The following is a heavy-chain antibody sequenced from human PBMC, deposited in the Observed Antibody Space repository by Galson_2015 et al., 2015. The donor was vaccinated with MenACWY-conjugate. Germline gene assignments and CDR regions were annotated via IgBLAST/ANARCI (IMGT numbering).Heavy chain of an antibody. CDR1: GFTFNTYN. CDR3: ARDRHYSDYTSND. J-gene: IGHJ3*01. V-gene: IGHV3-48*03. D-gene: IGHD4-11*01. CDR2: ISSSGTTI. Sequence: SLRLSCAASGFTFNTYNMNWVRQAPGKGLEWVSYISSSGTTIYYADSVKGRFTISRDNTKNSPYLQMNSLRAEDTAVYYCARDRHYSDYTSNDWGQGTMVTVSS.